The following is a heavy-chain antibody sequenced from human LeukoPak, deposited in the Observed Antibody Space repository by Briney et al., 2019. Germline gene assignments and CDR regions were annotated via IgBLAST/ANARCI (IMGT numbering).Heavy chain of an antibody. J-gene: IGHJ4*02. CDR1: GGTFSSYA. CDR3: ARGYSRYCSGGSCPRALEY. D-gene: IGHD2-15*01. V-gene: IGHV1-69*05. CDR2: IIPIFVTA. Sequence: GSSVKVSCKASGGTFSSYAISWVRQAPGQGLEWMGGIIPIFVTANCAQTFQGRVTITTAESKSTAYMELSSLRSEDTAVYYCARGYSRYCSGGSCPRALEYWGQGTMVTVSS.